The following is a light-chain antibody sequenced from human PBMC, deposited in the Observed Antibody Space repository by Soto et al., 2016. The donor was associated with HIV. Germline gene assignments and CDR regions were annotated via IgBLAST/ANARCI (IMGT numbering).Light chain of an antibody. Sequence: DIAMTQTPLSLSVTPGQPASISCKSSQSLLHSDGKTYLSWYLQKPGQSPQLLIYEVSGRFSGVPDRFSGSGSGTDFTLKISRVEAGDVGVYYCMQGIHLRTFGQGTRAEIK. J-gene: IGKJ1*01. CDR1: QSLLHSDGKTY. CDR3: MQGIHLRT. CDR2: EVS. V-gene: IGKV2-29*03.